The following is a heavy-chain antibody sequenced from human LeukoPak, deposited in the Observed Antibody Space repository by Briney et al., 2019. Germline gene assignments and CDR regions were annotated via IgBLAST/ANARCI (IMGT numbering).Heavy chain of an antibody. CDR3: ARLLDTADYYYYNCYMDV. J-gene: IGHJ6*03. CDR2: MNPNSGDT. V-gene: IGHV1-8*02. CDR1: GYTFSSYY. Sequence: GASVKVSCKASGYTFSSYYMNWVRQAPGQGLEWMGWMNPNSGDTSYTPTFQGRVTMTRDTSISTAYMELSSLRSEDTAMYYCARLLDTADYYYYNCYMDVWGKGTTVTVSS. D-gene: IGHD5-18*01.